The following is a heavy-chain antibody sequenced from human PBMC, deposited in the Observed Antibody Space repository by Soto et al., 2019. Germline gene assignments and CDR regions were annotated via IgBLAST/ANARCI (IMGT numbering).Heavy chain of an antibody. CDR3: TTVQPIIPYYGMDV. J-gene: IGHJ6*02. V-gene: IGHV3-15*01. D-gene: IGHD1-1*01. CDR2: IKSKTDGGTT. CDR1: GFTFSNAW. Sequence: EVQLVESGGGLVKPGGSLRLSCAASGFTFSNAWMSWVRQAPGKGLEWVGRIKSKTDGGTTDYATPVKGRFTISRDDSKNTLYLQMNSLKTEDTAVYYCTTVQPIIPYYGMDVWGQGTTVTVSS.